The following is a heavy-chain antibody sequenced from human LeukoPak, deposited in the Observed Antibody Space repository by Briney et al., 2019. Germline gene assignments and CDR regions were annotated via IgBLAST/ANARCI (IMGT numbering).Heavy chain of an antibody. CDR2: IRYDGSNK. D-gene: IGHD6-13*01. V-gene: IGHV3-30*02. J-gene: IGHJ4*02. CDR3: AKGSRIAAAGTVYFDY. CDR1: GFTFSSYG. Sequence: PGGSLRLSCAASGFTFSSYGIHWVRQAPGKGLEWVAFIRYDGSNKYYADSVKGRFTISRDNSKNTLYLQMNSLRAEDTAVYYCAKGSRIAAAGTVYFDYWGQGNLVTVSS.